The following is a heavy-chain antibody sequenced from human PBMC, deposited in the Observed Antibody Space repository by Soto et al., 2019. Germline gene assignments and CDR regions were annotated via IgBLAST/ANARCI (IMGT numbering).Heavy chain of an antibody. Sequence: VSLKVSCEASVYTFTSYGISWVRQAPRQGLEWMGCISAYNCNTNYEQKLQGRVTMTTDTSTSTAYMELRSLRSDDTAVYYCARVRYYYDSSGYRRGPYYWGQGTLVTVSS. CDR2: ISAYNCNT. CDR1: VYTFTSYG. J-gene: IGHJ4*02. CDR3: ARVRYYYDSSGYRRGPYY. D-gene: IGHD3-22*01. V-gene: IGHV1-18*04.